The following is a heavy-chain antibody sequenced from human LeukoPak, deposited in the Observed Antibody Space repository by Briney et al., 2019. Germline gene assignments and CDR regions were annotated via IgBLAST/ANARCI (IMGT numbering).Heavy chain of an antibody. J-gene: IGHJ5*02. V-gene: IGHV4-39*01. CDR1: GGSISSSSCY. Sequence: KPPATLSLTCPASGGSISSSSCYWGWIRQPPGKGLEWIGTINYSGITYYNPSLKSRVTISVDTSKNQFSLKLSSVTAADTAVYYCARNYDFWSAPRWFDPWGQGTLVTVSS. CDR2: INYSGIT. D-gene: IGHD3-3*01. CDR3: ARNYDFWSAPRWFDP.